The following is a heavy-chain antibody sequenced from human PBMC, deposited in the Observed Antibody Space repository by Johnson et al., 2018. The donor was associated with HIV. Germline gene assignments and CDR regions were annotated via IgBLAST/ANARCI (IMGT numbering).Heavy chain of an antibody. V-gene: IGHV3-30-3*01. CDR3: ARVGGSWMLDAVDV. Sequence: QVQLVESGGGVVQPGRSLRLFCAASGFTFNSYAMHWVRQAPGKGLEWVAVISYDGSNKYYADSVKGRFTISRDNSKNTLYLQMNSLRAGDSAVYYCARVGGSWMLDAVDVWGQGTMVTVSS. J-gene: IGHJ3*01. CDR2: ISYDGSNK. CDR1: GFTFNSYA. D-gene: IGHD3-10*01.